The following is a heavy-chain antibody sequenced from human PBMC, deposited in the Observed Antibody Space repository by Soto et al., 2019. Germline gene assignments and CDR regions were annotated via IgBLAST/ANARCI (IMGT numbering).Heavy chain of an antibody. V-gene: IGHV4-31*03. CDR2: IYYTGNS. Sequence: SETLSLTCSVSGCSITTNGHYWTWIRQHPGQGLEWIAYIYYTGNSYLNPSLKSRLSISVDTSKNQFSLELRSVTAADTAVYYCAREQWGFDSWGQGTLVTVS. CDR1: GCSITTNGHY. D-gene: IGHD6-19*01. J-gene: IGHJ4*02. CDR3: AREQWGFDS.